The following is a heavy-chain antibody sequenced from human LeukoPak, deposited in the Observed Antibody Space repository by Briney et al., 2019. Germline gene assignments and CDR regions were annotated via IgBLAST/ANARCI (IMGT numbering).Heavy chain of an antibody. CDR2: IWSDGTKR. J-gene: IGHJ4*02. CDR3: ARDRGTRYHDY. V-gene: IGHV3-33*01. Sequence: QPGGSLRLSCAASGLIFSTSGMHWVRQAPGKGLEWLAMIWSDGTKRFYADSVEGRFAISRDNSKNTLYLQMNSLRGEDTAVYYCARDRGTRYHDYWGQGTLVTVSP. CDR1: GLIFSTSG. D-gene: IGHD1-14*01.